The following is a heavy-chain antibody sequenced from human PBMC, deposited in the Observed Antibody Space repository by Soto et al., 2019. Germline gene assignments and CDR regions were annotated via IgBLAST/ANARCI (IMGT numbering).Heavy chain of an antibody. Sequence: EVQLLESGGGLVQPGGSLRLSCAASGFTFSNYAMSWVRQAPGKGLEWVSAMSGSGGSTYYADSVKGRFTISRDNSKNTLYLQMNSLRAEDTAVYYCAKDQGSSWHPGDDYWGQGTLVTVSS. J-gene: IGHJ4*02. V-gene: IGHV3-23*01. D-gene: IGHD6-13*01. CDR3: AKDQGSSWHPGDDY. CDR2: MSGSGGST. CDR1: GFTFSNYA.